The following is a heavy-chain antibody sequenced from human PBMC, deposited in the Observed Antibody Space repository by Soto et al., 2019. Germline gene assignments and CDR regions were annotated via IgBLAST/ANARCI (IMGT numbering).Heavy chain of an antibody. V-gene: IGHV1-8*01. CDR1: GYTFTSYD. CDR3: ARSDFWSGYYSEDYYYYYMDV. Sequence: QVQLVQSGAEVKKPGASVKVSCKASGYTFTSYDINWVRQATGQGLEWMGWMNPNSGNTGYAQKFQGRVTMTRNTSISTAYMELSSRGSEEKVVYYCARSDFWSGYYSEDYYYYYMDVWGKGTTVTDSS. J-gene: IGHJ6*03. D-gene: IGHD3-3*01. CDR2: MNPNSGNT.